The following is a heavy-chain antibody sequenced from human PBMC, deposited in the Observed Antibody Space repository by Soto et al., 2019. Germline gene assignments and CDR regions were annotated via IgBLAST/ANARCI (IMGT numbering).Heavy chain of an antibody. CDR2: IYYSGST. V-gene: IGHV4-31*03. Sequence: SETLSLTCTVSGGSISSVGYYWSWIRQHPGKGLEWIGYIYYSGSTYYNPSLKSRVTISVNTSKNQFSLKLRSVTAADTAVYYCVRDERGIAAAGTKGNSNYYYYGLDVWGQGTTVTVSS. CDR1: GGSISSVGYY. J-gene: IGHJ6*02. CDR3: VRDERGIAAAGTKGNSNYYYYGLDV. D-gene: IGHD6-13*01.